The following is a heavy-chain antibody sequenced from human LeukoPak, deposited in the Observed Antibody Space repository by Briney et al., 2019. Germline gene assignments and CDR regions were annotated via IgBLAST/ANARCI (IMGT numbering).Heavy chain of an antibody. CDR1: GFTFSNFW. CDR3: ARGGIAACYFDY. CDR2: IKQDGSEK. V-gene: IGHV3-7*03. J-gene: IGHJ4*02. D-gene: IGHD6-13*01. Sequence: PGGSLRLSCVASGFTFSNFWMSWVRQAPGKGLEWVANIKQDGSEKYYVDSVKGRFTISRDNAKNSLYLQMNSLRAEDTAVYYCARGGIAACYFDYWGQGTLVTVSS.